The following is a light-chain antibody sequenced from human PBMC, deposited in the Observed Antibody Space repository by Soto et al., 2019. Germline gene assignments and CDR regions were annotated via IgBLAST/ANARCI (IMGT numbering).Light chain of an antibody. J-gene: IGKJ1*01. CDR3: EVYNCHPNT. CDR1: QSISSW. V-gene: IGKV1-5*01. Sequence: NQMTNSASAVSLSKEDRVTITCRASQSISSWLAWYQQKAGKDPKLLIYDASSLESGVPSRFSGSGSGTEFTLTITSLQADDCISYWSEVYNCHPNTFGHGAKVDI. CDR2: DAS.